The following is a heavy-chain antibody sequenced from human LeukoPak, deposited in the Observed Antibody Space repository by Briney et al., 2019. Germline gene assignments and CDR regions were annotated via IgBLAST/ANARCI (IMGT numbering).Heavy chain of an antibody. CDR3: AGVPAASGWLDY. D-gene: IGHD6-19*01. Sequence: GASVKVSCKASGYTFTSYGISWVRQAPGQGLEWMGWISAYNGNTNYAQKFQGRVTMTRDTSISTAYMELSRLRSDDTAVYYCAGVPAASGWLDYWGQGPLVTVSS. CDR2: ISAYNGNT. J-gene: IGHJ4*02. V-gene: IGHV1-18*01. CDR1: GYTFTSYG.